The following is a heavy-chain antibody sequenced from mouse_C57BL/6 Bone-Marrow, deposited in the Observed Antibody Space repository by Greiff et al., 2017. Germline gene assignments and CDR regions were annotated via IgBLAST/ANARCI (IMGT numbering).Heavy chain of an antibody. J-gene: IGHJ2*01. V-gene: IGHV1-19*01. D-gene: IGHD1-1*01. Sequence: EVQLQQSGPVLVKPGASVKMSCKASGYTFTDYYMNWVKQSHGKSLEWIGVINPYNGGTSYNQKFKGKATLTVDKPSSTAYMELNSLTSEDSAVYYCAREQLRWDYFDYWGQGTTLTVSS. CDR2: INPYNGGT. CDR3: AREQLRWDYFDY. CDR1: GYTFTDYY.